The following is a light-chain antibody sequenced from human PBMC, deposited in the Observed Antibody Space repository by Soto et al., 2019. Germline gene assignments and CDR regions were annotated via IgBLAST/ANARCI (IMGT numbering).Light chain of an antibody. V-gene: IGLV2-14*01. CDR2: EVS. J-gene: IGLJ1*01. CDR3: SSYTSSTSYV. CDR1: SSDVGGYNH. Sequence: QSALTQPASVSGSPGQSITISCIGTSSDVGGYNHVSWYQQHPGKAPKLMIYEVSNRPSGVSNRFSGSKSGNTASLTISGLQAEDEADYYCSSYTSSTSYVFGTGTKLTVL.